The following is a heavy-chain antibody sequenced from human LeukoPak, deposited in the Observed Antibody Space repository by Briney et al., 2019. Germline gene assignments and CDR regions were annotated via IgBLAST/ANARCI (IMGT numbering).Heavy chain of an antibody. V-gene: IGHV1-2*02. CDR3: ARAGGRLDY. Sequence: ASVKVSCKASGYIFTAYYIHWVRQAPGQGLEWMGWINPNSGGSIYAQKFQGRVTMTRDTSISTAYMELTRLTSDDTAVYYCARAGGRLDYWGQGTLVTVSS. CDR2: INPNSGGS. J-gene: IGHJ4*02. CDR1: GYIFTAYY. D-gene: IGHD3-10*01.